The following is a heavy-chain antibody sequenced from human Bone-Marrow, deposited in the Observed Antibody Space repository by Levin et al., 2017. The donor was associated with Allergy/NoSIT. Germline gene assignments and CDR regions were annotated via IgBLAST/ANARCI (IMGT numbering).Heavy chain of an antibody. CDR3: ARDKRSGGVTPDWYFDL. V-gene: IGHV3-48*03. J-gene: IGHJ2*01. Sequence: GGSLRLSCAASGFSFSDYEMNWVRQAPGKGLEWISYISSSGSTKYYADSVKGRFTISTKNSLYLQMNRLRADDTAIYYCARDKRSGGVTPDWYFDLWGRGTLVIVSS. CDR2: ISSSGSTK. D-gene: IGHD2-15*01. CDR1: GFSFSDYE.